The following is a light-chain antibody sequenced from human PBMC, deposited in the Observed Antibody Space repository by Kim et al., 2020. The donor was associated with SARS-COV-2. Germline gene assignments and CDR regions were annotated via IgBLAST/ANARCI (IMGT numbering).Light chain of an antibody. V-gene: IGLV7-46*01. J-gene: IGLJ2*01. CDR2: DTD. CDR1: TGGVTSDHY. CDR3: SLYYSGIVI. Sequence: QAAVTQEPSLTVSPGGTVTLTCASNTGGVTSDHYPYWFQQKPGQAPKTLIYDTDNKHSWTPARFSGSLLGGKAALSLSGAQPEDEAEYFCSLYYSGIVIFGGGTQLTDL.